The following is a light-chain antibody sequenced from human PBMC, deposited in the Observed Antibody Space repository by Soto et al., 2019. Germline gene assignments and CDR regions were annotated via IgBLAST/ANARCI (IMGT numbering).Light chain of an antibody. CDR2: KSS. J-gene: IGKJ2*01. CDR3: QQYSSYYT. V-gene: IGKV1-5*03. Sequence: DIQMTQSPSTLSASIGDRVTITCRASQNIFTWLAWYQKKPGKAPTLLIYKSSNLHSGVPSRFSGSGSGTEFTLTIASLQPEEFATYYCQQYSSYYTFGQGTKLEIK. CDR1: QNIFTW.